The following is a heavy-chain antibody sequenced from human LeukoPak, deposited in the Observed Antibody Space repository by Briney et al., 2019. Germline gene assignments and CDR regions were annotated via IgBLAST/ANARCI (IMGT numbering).Heavy chain of an antibody. CDR1: GYTFTTYA. Sequence: ASVKVSCKASGYTFTTYAMHWVRQAPGQRLEWMGWINVDNGNTKYSQKFQGRVTITRDTSAYTAYMELRSLSSADTAVYFCARAPYDILTGYSLNWFDPWGQGTLVTVFS. J-gene: IGHJ5*02. CDR3: ARAPYDILTGYSLNWFDP. CDR2: INVDNGNT. D-gene: IGHD3-9*01. V-gene: IGHV1-3*01.